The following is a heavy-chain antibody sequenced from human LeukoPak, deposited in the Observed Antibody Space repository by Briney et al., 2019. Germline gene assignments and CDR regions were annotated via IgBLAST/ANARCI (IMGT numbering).Heavy chain of an antibody. CDR1: GFIFSSYT. D-gene: IGHD2-21*01. CDR3: AKGGDGRYYSRAVY. CDR2: VGGSASGT. Sequence: GSLRLSFAASGFIFSSYTMSWVRQAPGKGLEWVSTVGGSASGTFYADSVKGRFTISRDNSKNILYLQMTSLRAEDTAVYYCAKGGDGRYYSRAVYWGQGTLVTVSS. V-gene: IGHV3-23*01. J-gene: IGHJ4*02.